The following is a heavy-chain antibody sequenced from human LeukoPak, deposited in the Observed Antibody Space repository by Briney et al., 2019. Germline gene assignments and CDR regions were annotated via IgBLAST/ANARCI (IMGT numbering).Heavy chain of an antibody. J-gene: IGHJ5*02. D-gene: IGHD3-10*01. V-gene: IGHV1-2*02. CDR1: GYTFTRYY. CDR3: ARVGVLLWFGETRNWFDP. CDR2: INPNSGGT. Sequence: ASVKVSSKASGYTFTRYYIHWVRQSPAQGLEWITGINPNSGGTNYAQKFQGKVTMTRDTSIITAYIELSRVRSDDTAVYYCARVGVLLWFGETRNWFDPWAREPWSPSPQ.